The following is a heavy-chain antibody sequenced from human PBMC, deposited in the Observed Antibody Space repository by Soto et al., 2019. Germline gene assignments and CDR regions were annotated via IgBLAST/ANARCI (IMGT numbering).Heavy chain of an antibody. CDR3: AKDLYSSSSLPANYYGMDV. J-gene: IGHJ6*02. CDR2: ISGSGGST. D-gene: IGHD6-6*01. V-gene: IGHV3-23*01. CDR1: GFTFSSYA. Sequence: PGGSLRLSCAASGFTFSSYAMSWVRQAPGKGLEWVSAISGSGGSTYYADSVKGRFTISRDNSKNTLYLQMNSLRAEDTAVYYCAKDLYSSSSLPANYYGMDVWGQGTTVTVSS.